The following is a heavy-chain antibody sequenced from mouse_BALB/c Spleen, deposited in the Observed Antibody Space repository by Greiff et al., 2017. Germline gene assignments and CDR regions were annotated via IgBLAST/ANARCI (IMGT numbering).Heavy chain of an antibody. CDR2: ISYDGSN. V-gene: IGHV3-6*02. Sequence: DVQLQESGPGLVKPSQSLSLTCSVTGYSITSGYYWNWIRQFPGNKLEWMGYISYDGSNNYNPSLKNRISITRDTSKNQFFLKLNSVTTEDTATYYCARDNYGRSYWYFDVWGAGTTVTVSS. CDR3: ARDNYGRSYWYFDV. D-gene: IGHD1-1*01. CDR1: GYSITSGYY. J-gene: IGHJ1*01.